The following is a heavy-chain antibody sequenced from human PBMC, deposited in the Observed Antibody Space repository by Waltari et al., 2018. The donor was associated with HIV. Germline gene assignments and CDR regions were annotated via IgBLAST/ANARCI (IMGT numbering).Heavy chain of an antibody. Sequence: QLQLRESGPGLVKPSGTLSLSCIVSGGAISRSIYFWGWIRQTPGKGLAWIGSTHYNGTTHYNPSLKSRVTISIDTSKTQFSLKVTSVTAADTAAYYCARKGWLGGRYFQHWGLGTLVTVSS. CDR3: ARKGWLGGRYFQH. V-gene: IGHV4-39*01. CDR1: GGAISRSIYF. J-gene: IGHJ1*01. D-gene: IGHD6-19*01. CDR2: THYNGTT.